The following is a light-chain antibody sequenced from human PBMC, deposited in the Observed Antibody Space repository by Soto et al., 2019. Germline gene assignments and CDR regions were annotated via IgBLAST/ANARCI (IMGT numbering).Light chain of an antibody. CDR1: NXNIGSNT. CDR2: SNN. Sequence: QSVLTQPLSAPGTPGQRVSISCSGSNXNIGSNTVNWYQQLPGTAPKLLIYSNNQRPSGVPDRFSGSKSGTSASLAISGLQSDDEADYYCAAWDDSLSGFVFGAGTKVTVL. CDR3: AAWDDSLSGFV. J-gene: IGLJ1*01. V-gene: IGLV1-44*01.